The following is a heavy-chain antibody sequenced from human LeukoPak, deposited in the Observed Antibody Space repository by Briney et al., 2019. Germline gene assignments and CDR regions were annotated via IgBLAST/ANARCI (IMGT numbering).Heavy chain of an antibody. CDR1: GFTFSNDA. D-gene: IGHD6-19*01. CDR2: ITGSGGST. Sequence: PGGSLRLSCAASGFTFSNDAMSWVRQTPGKGLEWVSGITGSGGSTYYADSVKGRFTISRDNSRNTLYLQMNSLRAEDTALYYCAKKSVADIPPLHWGQGTLVTVSS. J-gene: IGHJ4*02. V-gene: IGHV3-23*01. CDR3: AKKSVADIPPLH.